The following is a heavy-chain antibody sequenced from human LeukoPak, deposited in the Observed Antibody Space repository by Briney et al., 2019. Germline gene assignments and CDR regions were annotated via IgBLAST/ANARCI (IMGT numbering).Heavy chain of an antibody. CDR2: ISVASIT. V-gene: IGHV3-23*01. J-gene: IGHJ4*02. CDR3: ADYGVSGVRNNFY. D-gene: IGHD3-3*01. CDR1: GLAFSSYA. Sequence: GGSLRLSCAASGLAFSSYAMSWVRQPPGKGLEWVSTISVASITFYADSVKGRFTISRDNSRNTVYLQMTSLRADDTAVYYCADYGVSGVRNNFYWGPGTLVTVSS.